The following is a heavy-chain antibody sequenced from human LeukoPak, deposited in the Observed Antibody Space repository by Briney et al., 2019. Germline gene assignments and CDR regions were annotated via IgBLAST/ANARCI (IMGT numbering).Heavy chain of an antibody. CDR3: ARVHATGYFSLDLGY. D-gene: IGHD3-9*01. Sequence: ASVKVSCKASGYTFTGYFMHWARQAPGQGLEWMGWINPNTGGTKYAQKFQGRVTMTRDTSIGTAYMELSTVTSDDTAVYFCARVHATGYFSLDLGYWGQGTLVTVSS. CDR2: INPNTGGT. V-gene: IGHV1-2*02. CDR1: GYTFTGYF. J-gene: IGHJ4*02.